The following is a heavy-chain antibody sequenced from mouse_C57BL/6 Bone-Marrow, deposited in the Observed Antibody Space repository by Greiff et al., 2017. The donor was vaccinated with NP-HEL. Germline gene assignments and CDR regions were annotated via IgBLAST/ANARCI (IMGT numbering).Heavy chain of an antibody. J-gene: IGHJ4*01. CDR2: INPNYGTT. CDR1: GYSFTDYN. Sequence: VQLKESGPELVKPGASVKISCKASGYSFTDYNMNWVKQSTGKSLEWIGVINPNYGTTSYNQKFKGKATLTVDQSSSTAYMQLNSLTSEDSAVYYCARPHYYGSSYYAMDYWGQGTSVTVSS. CDR3: ARPHYYGSSYYAMDY. D-gene: IGHD1-1*01. V-gene: IGHV1-39*01.